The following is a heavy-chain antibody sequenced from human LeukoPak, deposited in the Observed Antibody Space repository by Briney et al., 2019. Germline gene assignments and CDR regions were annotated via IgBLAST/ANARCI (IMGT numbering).Heavy chain of an antibody. CDR3: ARVVRYLNWFDP. V-gene: IGHV4-61*01. CDR2: MSYSGST. CDR1: GGSVRSGTHY. D-gene: IGHD3-9*01. J-gene: IGHJ5*02. Sequence: SGTLSLTCTVSGGSVRSGTHYWSWIRQPPGKGLEWIGYMSYSGSTNYNPSLKSRVTISADTSKNQFSLKLSSMTAADTAVYYCARVVRYLNWFDPWGQGTLVTVSS.